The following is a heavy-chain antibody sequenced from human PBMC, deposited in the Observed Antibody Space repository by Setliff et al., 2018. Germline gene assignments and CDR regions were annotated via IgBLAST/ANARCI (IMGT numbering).Heavy chain of an antibody. Sequence: ASVKVSCKASGYSFTGYYIHWVRQAPGQGLEWMGRINPSSGATNYAQKFQGRVTMTRDTSISTAYMELSRLRSDDTAVYYCARTKGFVDGYLDPWGQGTLVTVSS. CDR3: ARTKGFVDGYLDP. CDR1: GYSFTGYY. CDR2: INPSSGAT. J-gene: IGHJ5*02. D-gene: IGHD3-10*01. V-gene: IGHV1-2*06.